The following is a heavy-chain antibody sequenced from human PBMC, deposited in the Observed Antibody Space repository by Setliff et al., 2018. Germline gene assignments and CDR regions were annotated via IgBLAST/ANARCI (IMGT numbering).Heavy chain of an antibody. Sequence: LSLTCTISGGFTSSFYWSWIRQAPGKGLEWIGYVDRSGSTNFSPSLKSRGTMTADKAITTAYMELTRLTSDDTAMYYCARDLLGSQGRTFDLWGQGTLVTVSS. V-gene: IGHV4-4*08. CDR2: VDRSGST. J-gene: IGHJ4*02. D-gene: IGHD1-26*01. CDR3: ARDLLGSQGRTFDL. CDR1: GGFTSSFY.